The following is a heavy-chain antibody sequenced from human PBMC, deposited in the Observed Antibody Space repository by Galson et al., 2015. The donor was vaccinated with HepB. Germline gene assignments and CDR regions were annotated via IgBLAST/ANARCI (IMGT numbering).Heavy chain of an antibody. J-gene: IGHJ6*02. CDR1: GGTFSSYA. CDR2: IIPIFGTA. D-gene: IGHD6-19*01. CDR3: ARGKAQWLEVGYYYYGMDV. V-gene: IGHV1-69*13. Sequence: SVKVSCKASGGTFSSYAISWVRQAPGQGLEWMGGIIPIFGTANYAQKFQGRVTITADESTSTAYMELSSLRSEDTAVYYCARGKAQWLEVGYYYYGMDVWGQGTTVTVSS.